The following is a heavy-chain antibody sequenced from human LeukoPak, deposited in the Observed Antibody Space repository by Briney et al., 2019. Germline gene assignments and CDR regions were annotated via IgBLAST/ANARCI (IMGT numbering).Heavy chain of an antibody. CDR3: AKATAAYYYYGMDV. D-gene: IGHD2-2*01. V-gene: IGHV3-30*18. J-gene: IGHJ6*04. CDR1: GFTFSSYG. CDR2: ISYDGGNK. Sequence: GGSLRLSCAASGFTFSSYGMHWVRQAPGKGLEWVAVISYDGGNKYYADSVKGRFTISRDNSKNTLYLQMNSLRAEDTAVYYCAKATAAYYYYGMDVWGKGTTVTVSS.